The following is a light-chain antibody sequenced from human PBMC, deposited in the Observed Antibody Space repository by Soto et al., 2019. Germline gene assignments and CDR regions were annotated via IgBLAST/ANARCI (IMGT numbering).Light chain of an antibody. Sequence: DIQMTQSPSTLSASVGDRVIITCRASHSISKWLAWYQQKPGKAPKLLIYGASSLESGVPSRFSCSGSGTEFTLTISSLQPDDFATYYCQQYNSYDMWTFGQGTKVDIK. J-gene: IGKJ1*01. CDR2: GAS. CDR1: HSISKW. V-gene: IGKV1-5*01. CDR3: QQYNSYDMWT.